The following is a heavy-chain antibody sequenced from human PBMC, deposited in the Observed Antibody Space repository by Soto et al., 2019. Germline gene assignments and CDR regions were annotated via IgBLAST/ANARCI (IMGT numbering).Heavy chain of an antibody. Sequence: QVQLVESGGGVVQPGRSLTLSCAASGFTFSRFSMHWVRQAPGKGLAWVAVISYDGSNTHYAESVKGRFNISRDDSKTTVFLQMNSLRAEDTAVYFCAKDNGNYGSGSFSHWGQGTLVTVSS. D-gene: IGHD3-10*01. CDR1: GFTFSRFS. CDR2: ISYDGSNT. CDR3: AKDNGNYGSGSFSH. J-gene: IGHJ4*02. V-gene: IGHV3-30-3*01.